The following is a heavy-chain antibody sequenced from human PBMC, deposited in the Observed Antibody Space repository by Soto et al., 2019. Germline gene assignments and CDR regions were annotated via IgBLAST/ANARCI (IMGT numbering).Heavy chain of an antibody. CDR3: AREAPAASDAFDV. CDR2: IYYNGNP. D-gene: IGHD2-2*01. CDR1: GGSINRGGYY. J-gene: IGHJ3*01. Sequence: QVQLQESGPGLVKPSQTLSLTCSVSGGSINRGGYYWRWIRQHPGKGLEWIGYIYYNGNPYYNPSLKSRVNISIDTSRNQFSLKLTSVTAADTAVYYCAREAPAASDAFDVWGQGTMVTVSS. V-gene: IGHV4-31*03.